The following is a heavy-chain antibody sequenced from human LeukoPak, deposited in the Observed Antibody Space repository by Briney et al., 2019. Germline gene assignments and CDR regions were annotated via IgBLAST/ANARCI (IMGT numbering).Heavy chain of an antibody. CDR3: AKDNRAKYCSSSSCKGAFDI. V-gene: IGHV3-11*01. J-gene: IGHJ3*02. CDR2: ISSSGSTI. Sequence: GGSLRLSCAASGFTFSDYYMSWIRQAPGKGLEWVSYISSSGSTIYYADSVKGRFTISRDNAKNSLYLQMNSLRAEDTAVYYCAKDNRAKYCSSSSCKGAFDIWGQGTMVTVSS. CDR1: GFTFSDYY. D-gene: IGHD2-2*01.